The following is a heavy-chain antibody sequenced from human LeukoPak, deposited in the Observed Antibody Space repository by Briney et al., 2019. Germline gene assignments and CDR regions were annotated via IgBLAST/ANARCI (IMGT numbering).Heavy chain of an antibody. CDR1: GFTFSDYD. CDR2: ISGLSTHI. Sequence: GGSLRLSCSASGFTFSDYDMNWVRQAPGKGLEWVSSISGLSTHIYYGDSVKGRFSISRDNAKNSVYLQMNSLGVEDTAIYYCGRAFPPLRTSSAGDLWGQGTLVTVSS. V-gene: IGHV3-69-1*02. D-gene: IGHD3-16*01. J-gene: IGHJ4*02. CDR3: GRAFPPLRTSSAGDL.